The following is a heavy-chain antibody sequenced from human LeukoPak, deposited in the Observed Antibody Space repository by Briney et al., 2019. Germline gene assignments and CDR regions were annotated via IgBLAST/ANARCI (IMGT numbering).Heavy chain of an antibody. J-gene: IGHJ4*02. D-gene: IGHD5-18*01. V-gene: IGHV4-39*01. CDR1: GGSISSRSYY. CDR2: IYYSGST. CDR3: ARPPRGYSYGYFDY. Sequence: SETLSLTCTVSGGSISSRSYYWGWIRQPPGKGLEWIGSIYYSGSTYYNPSLQSRVTISVDTSKNQFSLKLNSVTAADTAVYYCARPPRGYSYGYFDYWGQGTLVTVSS.